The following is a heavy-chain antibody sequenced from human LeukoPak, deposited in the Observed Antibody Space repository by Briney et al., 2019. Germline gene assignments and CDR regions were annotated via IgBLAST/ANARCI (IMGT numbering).Heavy chain of an antibody. CDR1: GYTFTSYD. J-gene: IGHJ4*02. D-gene: IGHD7-27*01. CDR3: ARGPPNWGMVGY. Sequence: ASVKVSCKASGYTFTSYDINWVRQATGQGLEWKGWMNSNNGNTGYAQKFQGRVTMTRNTSISTAYMELSSLRSEDTAVYYCARGPPNWGMVGYWGQGTLVTVSS. CDR2: MNSNNGNT. V-gene: IGHV1-8*01.